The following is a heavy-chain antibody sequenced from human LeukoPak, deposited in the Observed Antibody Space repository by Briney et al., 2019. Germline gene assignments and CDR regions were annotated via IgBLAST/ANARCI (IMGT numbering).Heavy chain of an antibody. CDR3: AKDSGALNAYDSSGYYHPRDFDY. CDR2: ISGSGGST. Sequence: GGSLRLSCAASGFTFSSYAMSWVRQAPGKGLEWVSAISGSGGSTYYADSVKGRFTISRDNSKNTLYLQMNSLRAEDTAVYYCAKDSGALNAYDSSGYYHPRDFDYWGQRTLVTVSS. D-gene: IGHD3-22*01. J-gene: IGHJ4*02. V-gene: IGHV3-23*01. CDR1: GFTFSSYA.